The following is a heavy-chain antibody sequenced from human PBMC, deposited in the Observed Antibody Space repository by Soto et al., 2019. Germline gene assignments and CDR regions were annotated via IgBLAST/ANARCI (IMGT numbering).Heavy chain of an antibody. CDR3: AKAIEPYQVFTYGMDV. CDR2: ISWDGGST. D-gene: IGHD2-2*01. CDR1: GFTFDDYT. Sequence: EVQLVESGGVVVQPGGSLRLSCAASGFTFDDYTMHWVRQAPGKGLEWVSLISWDGGSTYYADSVKGRFTISRDNSKNSLYLQMNSLRTEDTALYDCAKAIEPYQVFTYGMDVWGQGTTVTVSS. V-gene: IGHV3-43*01. J-gene: IGHJ6*02.